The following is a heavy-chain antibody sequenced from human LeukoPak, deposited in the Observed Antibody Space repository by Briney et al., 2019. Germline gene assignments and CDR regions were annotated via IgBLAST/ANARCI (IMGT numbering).Heavy chain of an antibody. V-gene: IGHV3-30-3*01. CDR1: GFTFSSYA. D-gene: IGHD3-3*01. J-gene: IGHJ4*02. Sequence: GGSLRLSCAASGFTFSSYAMHWVRQAPGKGLEWVAVISYDGSNKYYADSVKGRFTISRDNSKNTLYLQMNSLRAEDTAVYYCARSPPAAYYDFWSGYPQFDYWGQGTLVTVSS. CDR3: ARSPPAAYYDFWSGYPQFDY. CDR2: ISYDGSNK.